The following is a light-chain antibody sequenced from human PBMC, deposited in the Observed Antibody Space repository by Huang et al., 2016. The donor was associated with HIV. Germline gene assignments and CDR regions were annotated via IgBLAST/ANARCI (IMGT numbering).Light chain of an antibody. Sequence: EIQLTQSPSSLSASVGDGITITCRASENIVSSLSWFRQRPGRAPEALIYAASRLHAGVPSKFSATGSGANFTLSIDGLGPEDFATYYCQQSRSLPRTYGGGTKVDI. CDR1: ENIVSS. CDR3: QQSRSLPRT. V-gene: IGKV1-39*01. J-gene: IGKJ4*01. CDR2: AAS.